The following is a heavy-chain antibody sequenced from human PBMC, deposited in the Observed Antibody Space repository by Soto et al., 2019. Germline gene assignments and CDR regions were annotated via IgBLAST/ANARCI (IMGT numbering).Heavy chain of an antibody. Sequence: QVQLQESGPGLVKPSGPLSLTCAVSGGSISSSNWWSWVRQPPGKGLEWIGEIYHSGSTNYNPSRKSRVTRSVDKYKNQFYLKLSSVTVADTAVYYCAREGAYISGPDRPFDYWGQGTLVTVSS. V-gene: IGHV4-4*02. J-gene: IGHJ4*02. CDR3: AREGAYISGPDRPFDY. D-gene: IGHD6-19*01. CDR2: IYHSGST. CDR1: GGSISSSNW.